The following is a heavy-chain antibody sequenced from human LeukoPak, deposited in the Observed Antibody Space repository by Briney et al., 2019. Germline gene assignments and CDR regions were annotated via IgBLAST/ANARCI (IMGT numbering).Heavy chain of an antibody. V-gene: IGHV4-34*01. CDR3: AIFLSVVPAATWFDP. Sequence: SETLSLTCAVYGGSFSGYYWSWIRQPPVKGLEWIGEINHSGSTNYNPSLKSRVTISVDTSKNQFSLKLSSVTAADTAVYYCAIFLSVVPAATWFDPWGQGTLVTVSS. J-gene: IGHJ5*02. D-gene: IGHD2-2*01. CDR2: INHSGST. CDR1: GGSFSGYY.